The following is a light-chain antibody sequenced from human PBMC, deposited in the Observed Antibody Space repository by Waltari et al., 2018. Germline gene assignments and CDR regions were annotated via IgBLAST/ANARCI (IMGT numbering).Light chain of an antibody. CDR3: NSRDSSGNLYV. V-gene: IGLV3-19*01. Sequence: SSELTQDPAVSVALGQTVRITCQGDSLRSYYASWYQRKPGQAPVLVLYGKNNRPSGIPDRFAGCSSGDTASLTITGAQAEDEADYYCNSRDSSGNLYVFGTGTKVTVL. CDR1: SLRSYY. CDR2: GKN. J-gene: IGLJ1*01.